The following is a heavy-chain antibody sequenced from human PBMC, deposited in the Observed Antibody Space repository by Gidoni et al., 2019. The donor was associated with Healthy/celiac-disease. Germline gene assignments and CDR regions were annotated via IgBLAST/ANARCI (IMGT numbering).Heavy chain of an antibody. Sequence: EVQLLESGGGFVQPGGSLRLSWAASGFPFSSDAMSLVRQAQGKGLGWVSDISGSGGSTYYEDSGKGRLTISRDNSKNKLYRQMNSLRAEDKAVYYCEKWAEQQLVADYWGQGTLVTVSS. V-gene: IGHV3-23*02. CDR2: ISGSGGST. CDR1: GFPFSSDA. D-gene: IGHD6-13*01. CDR3: EKWAEQQLVADY. J-gene: IGHJ4*02.